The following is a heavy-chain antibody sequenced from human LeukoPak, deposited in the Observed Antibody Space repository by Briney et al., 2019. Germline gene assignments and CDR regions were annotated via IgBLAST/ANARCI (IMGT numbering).Heavy chain of an antibody. J-gene: IGHJ4*02. CDR2: IYHSGST. D-gene: IGHD4-17*01. V-gene: IGHV4-38-2*02. CDR3: ARGYLHTVTTGAPFDY. Sequence: SETLSLTCTVSGGSISSYYWSWIRQPPGKGLEWIGSIYHSGSTYYNPSLKSRVTISVDTSKNQFSLKLSSVTAADTAVYYCARGYLHTVTTGAPFDYWGQGTLVTVSS. CDR1: GGSISSYY.